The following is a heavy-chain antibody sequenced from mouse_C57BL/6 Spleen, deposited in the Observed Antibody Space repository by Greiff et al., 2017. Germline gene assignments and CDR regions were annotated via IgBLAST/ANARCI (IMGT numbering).Heavy chain of an antibody. V-gene: IGHV2-2*01. CDR1: GFSFTSYG. CDR3: ATNWDAGAWFAD. D-gene: IGHD4-1*02. Sequence: QVQLQQSGPGLVQPSQCLSITCTASGFSFTSYGVHWVRQSPGKGLEWLGVLWSGGSTDYNADFISRLSISKDTSKSQVFLTMSSLPADDTAMYYCATNWDAGAWFADWGQGTLVTVSA. CDR2: LWSGGST. J-gene: IGHJ3*01.